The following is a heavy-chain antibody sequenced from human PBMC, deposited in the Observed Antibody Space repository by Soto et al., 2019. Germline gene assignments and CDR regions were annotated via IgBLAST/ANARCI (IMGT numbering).Heavy chain of an antibody. CDR1: GFTFSSYW. CDR2: INSDGSST. V-gene: IGHV3-74*01. D-gene: IGHD6-19*01. J-gene: IGHJ4*02. Sequence: EVQLVESGGGLVQPGGSLRLSCAASGFTFSSYWMHWVRQAPGKGLVWVSRINSDGSSTSYADSVKGRFTISRDNDKNELYLQMNSLRAEDTAVYYCAVAVAGPTAIGYWGQGTLVTVSS. CDR3: AVAVAGPTAIGY.